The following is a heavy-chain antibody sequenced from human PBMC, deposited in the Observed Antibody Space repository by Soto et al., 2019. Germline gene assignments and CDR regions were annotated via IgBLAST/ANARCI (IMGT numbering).Heavy chain of an antibody. CDR2: ISGSGGST. CDR1: GFTFSSYA. J-gene: IGHJ4*02. D-gene: IGHD3-10*01. Sequence: EVQLLESGGGLVQPGGSLRLSCAASGFTFSSYAMSWVRQAPGKGLEWVSAISGSGGSTYYADSVKGRFTISRDNSKNQLYLQMNSLRAEDTAVYYCANTAHYYGSGGYYQHNDYWGQGTLVTVSS. CDR3: ANTAHYYGSGGYYQHNDY. V-gene: IGHV3-23*01.